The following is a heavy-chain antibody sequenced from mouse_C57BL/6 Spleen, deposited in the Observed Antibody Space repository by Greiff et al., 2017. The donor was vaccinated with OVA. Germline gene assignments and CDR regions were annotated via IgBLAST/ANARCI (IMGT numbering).Heavy chain of an antibody. CDR1: GFSLTSYG. D-gene: IGHD3-2*02. Sequence: VQRVESGPGLVQPSQSLSITCTVSGFSLTSYGVHWVRQSPGKGLEWLGVIWRGGSTDYNAAFMSRLSITKDNSKSQVFFKMNSLQADDTAIYYCASRQLRLQDAMDYWGQGTSVTVSS. CDR2: IWRGGST. V-gene: IGHV2-5*01. CDR3: ASRQLRLQDAMDY. J-gene: IGHJ4*01.